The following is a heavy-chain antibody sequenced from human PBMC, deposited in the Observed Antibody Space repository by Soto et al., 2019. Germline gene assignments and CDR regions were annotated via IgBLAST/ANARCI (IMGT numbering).Heavy chain of an antibody. CDR1: GFTVSSSY. CDR3: ASGLVGATTAFDC. D-gene: IGHD1-26*01. Sequence: EVQVVETGGGLIQSGGSLRLSCAASGFTVSSSYMSWVRQAPGKGLEWVSTISSPGSTYYADSVKGRFTISRDNSKNTLYLQMNSLRAEDTAVYYCASGLVGATTAFDCWGQGTLVTVSS. V-gene: IGHV3-53*02. J-gene: IGHJ4*02. CDR2: ISSPGST.